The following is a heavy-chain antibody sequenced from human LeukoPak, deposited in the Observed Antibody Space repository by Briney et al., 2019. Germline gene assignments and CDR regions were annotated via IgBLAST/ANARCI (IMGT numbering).Heavy chain of an antibody. CDR2: ISGGGGST. D-gene: IGHD1-26*01. V-gene: IGHV3-23*01. Sequence: GGSLRLSCAASAFPFSNYAMSWVRQAPGKGLEWVSAISGGGGSTYYADSVKGRFTISRDNSKNTLYLQMNSLRAEDTAIYYCAKGTYSGYGGATRFDYWGQGTLVTVSS. CDR1: AFPFSNYA. CDR3: AKGTYSGYGGATRFDY. J-gene: IGHJ4*02.